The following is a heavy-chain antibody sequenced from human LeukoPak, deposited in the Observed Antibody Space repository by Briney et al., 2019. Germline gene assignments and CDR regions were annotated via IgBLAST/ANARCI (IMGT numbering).Heavy chain of an antibody. D-gene: IGHD3-10*01. CDR1: GYSFTNFW. J-gene: IGHJ5*02. CDR2: IPPGDSGI. CDR3: ARQPGAGWFDP. V-gene: IGHV5-51*01. Sequence: GESLKISCKGSGYSFTNFWIGWVRQMPGKGLEWMGVIPPGDSGIRYSPSFQGQVTISVDKSISTAYLQWSSLKASDSAMYYCARQPGAGWFDPWGQGTLVTVSS.